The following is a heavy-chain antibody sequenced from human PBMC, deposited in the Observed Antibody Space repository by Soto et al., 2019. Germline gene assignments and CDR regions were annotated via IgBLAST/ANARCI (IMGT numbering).Heavy chain of an antibody. J-gene: IGHJ4*02. Sequence: ASVKFSCKASGYTFTSYYMHRVRQAPGQGLEWMGIINPSGGSTSYAQKFQGRVTMTRDTSTSTVYMELSSLRSEDTAVYYCAALPWGESSGWYYFEYWGEGTLVTVSS. V-gene: IGHV1-46*01. D-gene: IGHD6-19*01. CDR3: AALPWGESSGWYYFEY. CDR2: INPSGGST. CDR1: GYTFTSYY.